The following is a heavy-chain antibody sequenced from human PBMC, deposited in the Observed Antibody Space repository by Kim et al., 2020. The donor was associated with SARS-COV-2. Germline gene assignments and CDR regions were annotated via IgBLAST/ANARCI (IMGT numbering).Heavy chain of an antibody. CDR3: ARRCGGDCSYGMDV. D-gene: IGHD2-21*02. J-gene: IGHJ6*02. V-gene: IGHV5-51*01. Sequence: PSFQGQVTISADKSISTAYLQWSSLKASDTAMYYCARRCGGDCSYGMDVWGQGTTVTVSS.